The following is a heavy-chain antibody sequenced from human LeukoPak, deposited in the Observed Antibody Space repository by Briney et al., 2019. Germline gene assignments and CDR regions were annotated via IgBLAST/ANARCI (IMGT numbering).Heavy chain of an antibody. CDR2: IYAIGST. D-gene: IGHD5-12*01. Sequence: SETLSLTCTVSGGSINSGSYYWSWIRQPAGKGLEWIGRIYAIGSTNYNPSLKSRVTISVDTSKNQFSLKLSSVTATDTAVYYCAGGVATIQRWFDPWGQGTLVTVSS. CDR1: GGSINSGSYY. J-gene: IGHJ5*02. CDR3: AGGVATIQRWFDP. V-gene: IGHV4-61*02.